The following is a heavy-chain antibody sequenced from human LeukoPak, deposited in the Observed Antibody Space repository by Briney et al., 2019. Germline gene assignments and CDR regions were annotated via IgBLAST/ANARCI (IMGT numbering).Heavy chain of an antibody. D-gene: IGHD3-22*01. V-gene: IGHV4-59*01. CDR2: IYYSGST. Sequence: PSETLSLTCTVSGGSISSYYWSWIRQPPGKGLEWIGYIYYSGSTNYNPSLKSRVTISVDTSKNQFSLKLSSVTAADTAVYYCARLGSGYYYYYYGMDVWGQGTTVTVSS. CDR1: GGSISSYY. CDR3: ARLGSGYYYYYYGMDV. J-gene: IGHJ6*02.